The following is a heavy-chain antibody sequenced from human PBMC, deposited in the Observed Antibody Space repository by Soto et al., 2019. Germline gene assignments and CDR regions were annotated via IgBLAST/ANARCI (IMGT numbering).Heavy chain of an antibody. CDR1: GGSISSYS. CDR2: VHHSWGS. V-gene: IGHV4-59*08. CDR3: ARQGFGPLHGLVDV. Sequence: QVQLQESGPGLVKPSETMSLSCTVSGGSISSYSWSWFRQSPGKRMEWIGYVHHSWGSSYNPSLRRRVAISPDTSKSQFSLKVPSVTATDTDVYYCARQGFGPLHGLVDVWGQGTTVTVSS. J-gene: IGHJ6*02. D-gene: IGHD3-10*01.